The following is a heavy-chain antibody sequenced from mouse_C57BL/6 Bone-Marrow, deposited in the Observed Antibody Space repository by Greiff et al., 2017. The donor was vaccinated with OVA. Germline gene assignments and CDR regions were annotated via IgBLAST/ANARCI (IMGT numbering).Heavy chain of an antibody. Sequence: ESGPGLVKPSQSLSLTCSVTGYSITSGYYWNWIRQFPGNKLEWMGYISYDGSNNYNPSLKNRISITRDTSKNQFFLKLNSVTTEDTATYYCARDEGYDYDDLAYWGQGTLVTVSA. CDR3: ARDEGYDYDDLAY. D-gene: IGHD2-4*01. V-gene: IGHV3-6*01. J-gene: IGHJ3*01. CDR2: ISYDGSN. CDR1: GYSITSGYY.